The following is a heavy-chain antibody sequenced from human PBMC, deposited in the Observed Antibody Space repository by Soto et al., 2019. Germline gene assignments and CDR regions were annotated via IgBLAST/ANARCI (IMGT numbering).Heavy chain of an antibody. J-gene: IGHJ6*03. D-gene: IGHD2-2*01. V-gene: IGHV1-18*01. Sequence: ASVKVSCKASGYTFTSYGISWVRQAPGQGLEWMGWISAYNGNKNYAQKLQGRVTMTTDTSTSTAYMELRSLRSDDTAVYYCARGEVPAARNYYYYYMDVWGKGTTVTSP. CDR1: GYTFTSYG. CDR3: ARGEVPAARNYYYYYMDV. CDR2: ISAYNGNK.